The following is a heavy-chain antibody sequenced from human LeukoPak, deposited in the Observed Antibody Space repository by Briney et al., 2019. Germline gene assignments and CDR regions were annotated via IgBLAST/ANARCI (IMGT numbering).Heavy chain of an antibody. V-gene: IGHV4-34*01. J-gene: IGHJ4*02. CDR2: INHSGST. CDR3: ARGLRVRRFLEWLYRD. D-gene: IGHD3-3*01. Sequence: SETLSLTCAVYGGSFSGYYWSWIRQPPGKGLEWIGEINHSGSTNYNPSLKSRVTISVDTSKNQFSLKLSSVTAADTAVYYCARGLRVRRFLEWLYRDWGQGSLVTVSS. CDR1: GGSFSGYY.